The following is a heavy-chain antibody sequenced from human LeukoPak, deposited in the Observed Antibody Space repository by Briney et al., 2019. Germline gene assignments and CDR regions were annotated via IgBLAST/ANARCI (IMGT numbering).Heavy chain of an antibody. J-gene: IGHJ4*02. CDR1: GVSFGGYY. Sequence: SETLSLTCTVYGVSFGGYYWSWIRQSPGKGLEWIGEINQSGGSNFNPSLQSRVTISIDTSNNQFSLKLSSVTAADTAVYYCARAGGYNFRSSGPETIDYWGQGTLVTVSS. V-gene: IGHV4-34*01. CDR3: ARAGGYNFRSSGPETIDY. D-gene: IGHD5-18*01. CDR2: INQSGGS.